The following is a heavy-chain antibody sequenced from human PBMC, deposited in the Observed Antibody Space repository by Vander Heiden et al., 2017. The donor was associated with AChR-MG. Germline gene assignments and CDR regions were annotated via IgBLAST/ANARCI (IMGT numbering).Heavy chain of an antibody. V-gene: IGHV1-18*01. CDR1: GYTFTSYG. CDR3: ARDRVPYYYDSSGYFDY. CDR2: ISAYNGNT. D-gene: IGHD3-22*01. J-gene: IGHJ4*02. Sequence: QVQLVQSGAEVKKPGASVKVSCKASGYTFTSYGISWVRQAPGQGLEWMGWISAYNGNTNYAQKLQGRVTMTTDTSTSTAYMELRSLRSEDTAVYYCARDRVPYYYDSSGYFDYWGQGTLVTVSS.